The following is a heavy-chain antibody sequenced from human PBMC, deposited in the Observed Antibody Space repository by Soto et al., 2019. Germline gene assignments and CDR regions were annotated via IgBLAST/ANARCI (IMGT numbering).Heavy chain of an antibody. D-gene: IGHD5-18*01. Sequence: QVQLQESGPGLVKPSQTLSLTCTVSGGSINSGGYCWSWIRQHPGKGLDWIGCISYGGSTSYNPSLQSRVTISVDTSKNQSSLKLTSVTAADTAVDYCLRGILVWGQGALITVSS. CDR3: LRGILV. CDR1: GGSINSGGYC. V-gene: IGHV4-31*03. CDR2: ISYGGST. J-gene: IGHJ4*02.